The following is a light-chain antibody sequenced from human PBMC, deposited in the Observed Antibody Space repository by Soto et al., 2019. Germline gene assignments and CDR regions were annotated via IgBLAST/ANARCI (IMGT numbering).Light chain of an antibody. V-gene: IGLV2-23*02. J-gene: IGLJ1*01. CDR1: NSDVGSYNL. Sequence: QSVLTQPASASGSPRQSITISCTGTNSDVGSYNLVSWFQQHPGKAPKLVIYEVTKRPSGVSDRFSGSKSGNTASLTISGLQAEDEADYYCFSYAGDSVYVFGTGTKVT. CDR2: EVT. CDR3: FSYAGDSVYV.